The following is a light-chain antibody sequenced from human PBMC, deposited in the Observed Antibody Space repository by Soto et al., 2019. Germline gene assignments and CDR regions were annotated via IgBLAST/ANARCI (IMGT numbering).Light chain of an antibody. CDR2: AAS. V-gene: IGKV1-39*01. Sequence: DIPMTQSPSSLSASVGDRVTITCRASQSSSSYLNRYQQKPGKAPKLLIYAASSLQSVVPSRFSGSGSGTDFTLTISRLQPEDFATYYCQQSYSTHRTFGQGTKLEIK. J-gene: IGKJ2*02. CDR3: QQSYSTHRT. CDR1: QSSSSY.